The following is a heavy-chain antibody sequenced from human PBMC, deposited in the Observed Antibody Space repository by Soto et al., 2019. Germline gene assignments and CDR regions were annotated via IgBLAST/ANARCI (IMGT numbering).Heavy chain of an antibody. Sequence: ASVKVSCKTSGDTFTNFGLSWVRQAPGQGLEWMGWIATYNSNKNYAQKFQGRLTLTTDTSTSTGYMELKSLEYDDTAVYYCAGVLRGVVNCFDPWGYGTLGTVSS. CDR2: IATYNSNK. CDR1: GDTFTNFG. J-gene: IGHJ5*02. D-gene: IGHD3-10*01. V-gene: IGHV1-18*01. CDR3: AGVLRGVVNCFDP.